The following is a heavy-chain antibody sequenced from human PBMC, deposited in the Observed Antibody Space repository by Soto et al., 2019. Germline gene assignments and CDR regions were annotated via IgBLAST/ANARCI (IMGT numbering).Heavy chain of an antibody. CDR1: GFTFRNYA. Sequence: PGRPMILSCAASGFTFRNYAMSCVRQTPGKGLEWVSLVSATAGTTYYTDSVKGRVTISRDNSRKTVYLQMNSLREDDTAVYYCGKDRLGGGFEYWGQGSLVTVSS. V-gene: IGHV3-23*01. J-gene: IGHJ4*02. CDR2: VSATAGTT. CDR3: GKDRLGGGFEY. D-gene: IGHD3-16*01.